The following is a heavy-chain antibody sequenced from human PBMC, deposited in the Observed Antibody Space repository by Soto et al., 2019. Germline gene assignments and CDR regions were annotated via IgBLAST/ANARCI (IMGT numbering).Heavy chain of an antibody. CDR3: MRGGWGDSRRDY. D-gene: IGHD1-26*01. V-gene: IGHV1-2*02. Sequence: GASVKVSCNTSGYTFSAYYVHWARRAPGRGFQWLGWINPSNEITTFSEFFQGRITMTRDTSTNTVHMELNMLTSDDTAVYYCMRGGWGDSRRDYWGQGPQVTVSS. CDR1: GYTFSAYY. CDR2: INPSNEIT. J-gene: IGHJ4*02.